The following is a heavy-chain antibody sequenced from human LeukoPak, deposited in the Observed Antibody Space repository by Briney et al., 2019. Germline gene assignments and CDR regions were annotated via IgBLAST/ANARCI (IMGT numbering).Heavy chain of an antibody. CDR2: IYSGGST. V-gene: IGHV3-53*01. CDR1: EFTVSSNY. Sequence: GGSLRLSCAASEFTVSSNYMSWVRQAPGKGLEWVSVIYSGGSTYYADSVKGRFTISRDNSKNTLYLQMNSLRAEDTAVYYCAREYEYSSSSIGYWGQGTLVTVSS. D-gene: IGHD6-6*01. J-gene: IGHJ4*02. CDR3: AREYEYSSSSIGY.